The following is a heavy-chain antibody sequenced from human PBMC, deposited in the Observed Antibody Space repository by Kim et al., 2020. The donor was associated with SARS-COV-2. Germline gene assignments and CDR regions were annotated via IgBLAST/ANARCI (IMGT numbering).Heavy chain of an antibody. V-gene: IGHV4-4*02. CDR2: IYRGGTT. Sequence: SETLSLTCAVSGAFISSDVWWWLGRQSARGLQWLGGDIYRGGTTFYTPSLNRLITISVNASRNQFSLQMTSVTAADAAIYFFARDYPGGGGSFSASWGQG. D-gene: IGHD2-15*01. CDR1: GAFISSDVW. CDR3: ARDYPGGGGSFSAS. J-gene: IGHJ5*02.